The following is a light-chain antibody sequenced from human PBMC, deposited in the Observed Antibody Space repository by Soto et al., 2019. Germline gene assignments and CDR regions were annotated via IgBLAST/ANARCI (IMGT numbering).Light chain of an antibody. V-gene: IGLV2-14*01. CDR2: DVS. Sequence: QSALTQPASVSGSPGQSITISCTGTTSDVGYYNYVSWYQQHPGKAPKLMIYDVSNRPSGVSNRFSGSKSGNTASLTISGLQAEDEADYYCSSHIRSTTLGVVFGGGTKVTVL. CDR1: TSDVGYYNY. J-gene: IGLJ2*01. CDR3: SSHIRSTTLGVV.